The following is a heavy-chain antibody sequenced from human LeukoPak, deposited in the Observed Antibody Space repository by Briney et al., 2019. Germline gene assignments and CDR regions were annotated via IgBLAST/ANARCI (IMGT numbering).Heavy chain of an antibody. D-gene: IGHD3-22*01. Sequence: VTSVKVSCKASGFTFTSSAMQWVRQARGQRLEWIGWIVVGSGNTNYAQKFQERVTITRDMSTSTAYMELSSLRSEDTAVYYCAADRYDSSGYYHFDYWGQGILVTVSS. CDR2: IVVGSGNT. CDR3: AADRYDSSGYYHFDY. V-gene: IGHV1-58*02. J-gene: IGHJ4*02. CDR1: GFTFTSSA.